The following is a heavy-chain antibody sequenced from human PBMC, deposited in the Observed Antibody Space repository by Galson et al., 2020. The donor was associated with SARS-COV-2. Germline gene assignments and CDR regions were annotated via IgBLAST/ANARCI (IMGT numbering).Heavy chain of an antibody. D-gene: IGHD3-22*01. CDR3: TTQTTYYYDSSGYYWPNGAFDI. CDR1: GFTFSNAW. V-gene: IGHV3-15*01. CDR2: IKSKTDGGTT. J-gene: IGHJ3*02. Sequence: GESLKISCAASGFTFSNAWMSWVRQAPGKGLEWVGRIKSKTDGGTTDYAAPVKGRFTISRDDSKNTLYLQMNSLKTEDTAVYYCTTQTTYYYDSSGYYWPNGAFDIWGQGTMVTVSS.